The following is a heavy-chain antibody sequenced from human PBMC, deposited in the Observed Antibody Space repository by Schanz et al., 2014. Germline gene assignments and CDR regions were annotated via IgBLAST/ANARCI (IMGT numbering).Heavy chain of an antibody. CDR3: ARKMKVGVYGGKGHDSLDM. CDR2: INSVGSNT. D-gene: IGHD3-22*01. J-gene: IGHJ3*02. Sequence: EMQLLESGGGLIQPGGSLRLSCSASGFTFSTFAMHWVRQAPGKGLLWVARINSVGSNTDYADSVTGRFTISRDNAKNALYLQMNTLKAEDTTVYYCARKMKVGVYGGKGHDSLDMWGQGTMVTVSS. V-gene: IGHV3-74*02. CDR1: GFTFSTFA.